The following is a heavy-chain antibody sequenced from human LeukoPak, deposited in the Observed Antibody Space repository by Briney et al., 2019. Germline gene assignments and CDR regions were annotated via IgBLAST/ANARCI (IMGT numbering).Heavy chain of an antibody. D-gene: IGHD7-27*01. J-gene: IGHJ4*02. CDR2: ISYSGNT. CDR3: AREKVTGDLYCFDS. V-gene: IGHV4-31*03. Sequence: SETLSLTCTVSGGSISSGTYYWNWIRQHPGKGLECIGFISYSGNTYYNPSLKSRVTISVDASKNQFSLRLTSETAADTAVYYCAREKVTGDLYCFDSWGQGTLVTVSS. CDR1: GGSISSGTYY.